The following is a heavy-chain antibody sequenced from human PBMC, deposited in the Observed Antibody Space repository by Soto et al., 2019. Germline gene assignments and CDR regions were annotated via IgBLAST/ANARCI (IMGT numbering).Heavy chain of an antibody. CDR3: ARDLGGYYDSSGYYYYYGMDV. CDR1: GGSISTYY. J-gene: IGHJ6*02. V-gene: IGHV4-4*07. D-gene: IGHD3-22*01. CDR2: IYTSGST. Sequence: KSSETLSLTCTVSGGSISTYYWSWIRQPAGKGLEWIGRIYTSGSTNYNPSLKSRVTMSVDTSKNQFSLKLSSVTAADTAVYYCARDLGGYYDSSGYYYYYGMDVWGQGTTVTVSS.